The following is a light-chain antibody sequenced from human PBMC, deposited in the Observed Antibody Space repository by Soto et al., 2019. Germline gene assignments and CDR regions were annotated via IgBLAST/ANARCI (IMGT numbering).Light chain of an antibody. CDR3: LSYTSSTAYV. CDR2: EVS. V-gene: IGLV2-14*01. J-gene: IGLJ1*01. Sequence: QSVLTQPASVSGSPGQSITISCTGTSSDVGGYNYVSWYQLHPGKAPKLMIYEVSNRPSGISNRFSASKSGNTASLTISGLQAEDEADYYCLSYTSSTAYVFGT. CDR1: SSDVGGYNY.